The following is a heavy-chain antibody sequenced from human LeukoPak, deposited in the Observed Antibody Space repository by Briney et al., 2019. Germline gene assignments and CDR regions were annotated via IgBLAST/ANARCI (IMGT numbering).Heavy chain of an antibody. CDR1: GFTFSSYA. Sequence: GGSLRLSCAASGFTFSSYAMSWVRQAPGKGLEWVSAISGSGGSTYYADSVKGRFTISRDNSKNTLYLQMNSLRAEDTAVYYCAKVYDSSGYYTGAVDYWGQGTLVTVSS. J-gene: IGHJ4*02. CDR2: ISGSGGST. D-gene: IGHD3-22*01. V-gene: IGHV3-23*01. CDR3: AKVYDSSGYYTGAVDY.